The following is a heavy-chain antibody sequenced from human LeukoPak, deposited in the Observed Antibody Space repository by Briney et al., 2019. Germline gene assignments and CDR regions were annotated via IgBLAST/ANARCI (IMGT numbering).Heavy chain of an antibody. CDR3: ARVHFYDSSGYSLINP. Sequence: ASVKVSCKASGYTFTDYYMHWVRQAPGQGLEWMGWINPNSGGTNYAQKFQGRVTMTRDTSISTAYMELSRLKSDDTAVYYCARVHFYDSSGYSLINPWGQGTLVTVSS. J-gene: IGHJ4*02. CDR2: INPNSGGT. V-gene: IGHV1-2*02. D-gene: IGHD3-22*01. CDR1: GYTFTDYY.